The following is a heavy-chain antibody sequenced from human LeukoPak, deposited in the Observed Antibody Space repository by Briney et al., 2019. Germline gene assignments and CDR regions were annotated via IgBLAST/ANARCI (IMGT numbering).Heavy chain of an antibody. D-gene: IGHD4-17*01. CDR1: GFTFSSYA. V-gene: IGHV3-48*04. CDR2: VSSSGSAI. CDR3: ARDPNGDYIGTFDM. J-gene: IGHJ3*02. Sequence: PGGSLRLSCAASGFTFSSYAMSWVRQAPGKGLEWVSYVSSSGSAIYYADSVKGRFTISRDNAKNSLYLQMNSLRAEDTAVYYCARDPNGDYIGTFDMWGRGTMVSVSS.